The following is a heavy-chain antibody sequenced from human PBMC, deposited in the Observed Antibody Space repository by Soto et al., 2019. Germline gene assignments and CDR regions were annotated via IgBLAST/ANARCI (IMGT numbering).Heavy chain of an antibody. J-gene: IGHJ1*01. CDR1: GFTFSSYG. CDR2: IWYDGSNK. Sequence: QVQLVESGGGVVQPGRSLRLSCAASGFTFSSYGMHWVRQAPGKGLEWVAVIWYDGSNKYYADSVKGRFTISRDNSKNTLYLQMNSLRAEDTAVYYCARDQYDYVWGSYRPPIGYFQHWGQGTLVTVSS. CDR3: ARDQYDYVWGSYRPPIGYFQH. V-gene: IGHV3-33*01. D-gene: IGHD3-16*02.